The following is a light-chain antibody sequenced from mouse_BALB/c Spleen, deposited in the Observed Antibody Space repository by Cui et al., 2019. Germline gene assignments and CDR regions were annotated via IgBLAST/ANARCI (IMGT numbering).Light chain of an antibody. CDR2: RAN. V-gene: IGKV14-111*01. CDR3: LQYDEFPRT. CDR1: QDINSY. Sequence: DIKLPQSLSSMYASIRERVTITCKASQDINSYLSWFQQKPGESPKTLIYRANRMVDGVPSRFSGSGSGQDYSLTISSLEYEDMGIYYCLQYDEFPRTFGGGTKLEIK. J-gene: IGKJ1*01.